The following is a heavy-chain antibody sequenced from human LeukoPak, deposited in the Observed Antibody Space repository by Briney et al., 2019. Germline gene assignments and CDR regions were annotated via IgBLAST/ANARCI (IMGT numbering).Heavy chain of an antibody. CDR1: GYTFTSYG. Sequence: GASVKVSCKASGYTFTSYGISWVRQAPGQGLEWMGWISAYNGNTNYAQKLQGRVTMTTDPSTSTAYMELRSLRSDDTAVYYCARDSPNCSSTSCLNLFDYWGQGTLVTVSS. D-gene: IGHD2-2*01. V-gene: IGHV1-18*01. J-gene: IGHJ4*02. CDR3: ARDSPNCSSTSCLNLFDY. CDR2: ISAYNGNT.